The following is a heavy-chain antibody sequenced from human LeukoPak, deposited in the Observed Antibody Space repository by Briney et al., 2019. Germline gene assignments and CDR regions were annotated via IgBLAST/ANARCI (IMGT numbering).Heavy chain of an antibody. CDR2: IYYSGST. V-gene: IGHV4-59*01. D-gene: IGHD3-3*01. CDR3: ARDSLTIHAFDI. J-gene: IGHJ3*02. CDR1: GGSISSYY. Sequence: SETLSLTCTVSGGSISSYYWSWIRQPPGKGLEWIGDIYYSGSTNYTTSLRSRVTISSDASKTQFSLKLSSVTAADTAVYYCARDSLTIHAFDIWGQGTMVTVSS.